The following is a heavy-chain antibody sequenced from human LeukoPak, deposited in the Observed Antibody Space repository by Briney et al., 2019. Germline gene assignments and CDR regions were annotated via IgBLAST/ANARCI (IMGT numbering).Heavy chain of an antibody. CDR1: GGTINNYS. CDR2: IYNSGTT. D-gene: IGHD6-19*01. Sequence: SETLSLTCTVSGGTINNYSWSWIRQPPGKGLEWIGYIYNSGTTSYNPSLKSRVTISVDTSKNQFSLKLNSVTAADTAVYYCARDLRRGSGWHDFDYWGQGTLVTVSS. J-gene: IGHJ4*02. V-gene: IGHV4-59*01. CDR3: ARDLRRGSGWHDFDY.